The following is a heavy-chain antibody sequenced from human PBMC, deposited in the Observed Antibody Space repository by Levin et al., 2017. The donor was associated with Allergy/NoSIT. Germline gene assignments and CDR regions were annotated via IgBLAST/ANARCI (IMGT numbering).Heavy chain of an antibody. V-gene: IGHV3-74*01. CDR3: ARDGHGTSWWSYDSSGFYDY. J-gene: IGHJ4*02. CDR1: GFTFSSYW. D-gene: IGHD3-22*01. CDR2: INSDGSST. Sequence: ESLKISCVASGFTFSSYWMHWVRQAPGKGLVWVSRINSDGSSTSYAGSVKGRFTISRDNAKNTLYLQMNSLRAEDTAVYYCARDGHGTSWWSYDSSGFYDYWGQGTLVTVSS.